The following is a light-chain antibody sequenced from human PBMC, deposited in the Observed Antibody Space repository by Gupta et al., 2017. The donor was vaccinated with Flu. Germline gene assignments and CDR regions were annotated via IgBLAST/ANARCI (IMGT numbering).Light chain of an antibody. V-gene: IGLV3-21*02. CDR2: DDI. J-gene: IGLJ3*02. Sequence: SYVLPQPPSVSVAPGQTARITWGGNNIGSKSVHWYQQKPGQAPVLVVHDDIDRPSGIPERISGSNSGNTATLTISRVESGDEADYYCQVWDSSSDHGVFGGGTKLTVL. CDR3: QVWDSSSDHGV. CDR1: NIGSKS.